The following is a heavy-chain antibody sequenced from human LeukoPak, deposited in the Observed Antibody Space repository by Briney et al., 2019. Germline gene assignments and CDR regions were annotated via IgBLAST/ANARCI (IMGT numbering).Heavy chain of an antibody. CDR1: GYSINNYW. CDR3: ARQEYCSGGSCYTWFDP. J-gene: IGHJ5*02. V-gene: IGHV5-51*01. Sequence: GESLKISCKGSGYSINNYWIGWVRQIPGKGLEWMGIIYPADSDIRYSPSFQGQVTISADKSISTAYLQWSSLKASDTAMYYCARQEYCSGGSCYTWFDPWGQGPLVTVSS. CDR2: IYPADSDI. D-gene: IGHD2-15*01.